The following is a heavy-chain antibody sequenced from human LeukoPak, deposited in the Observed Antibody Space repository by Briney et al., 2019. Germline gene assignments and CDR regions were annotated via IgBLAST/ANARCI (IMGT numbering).Heavy chain of an antibody. CDR2: IYHSGST. Sequence: SETLSLTCAVSGGSISSSNWWSWVRQPPGKGLEWIGEIYHSGSTNYNPSLKSRVTISVDTSKNQFSLKLSSVTAADTAVYYCARVQHSSSWRKYYYYYYMDVWGKGTTVTISS. J-gene: IGHJ6*03. V-gene: IGHV4-4*02. CDR1: GGSISSSNW. D-gene: IGHD6-13*01. CDR3: ARVQHSSSWRKYYYYYYMDV.